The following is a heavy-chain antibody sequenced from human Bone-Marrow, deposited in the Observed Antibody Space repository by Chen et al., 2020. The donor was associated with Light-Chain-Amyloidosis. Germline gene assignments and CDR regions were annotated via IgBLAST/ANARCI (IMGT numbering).Heavy chain of an antibody. CDR2: INHSGST. CDR1: GGSFSGYY. V-gene: IGHV4-34*01. Sequence: QVQLQQWGAGLLKPSETLSLTCAVYGGSFSGYYWSWIRQPPGKGLEWIGEINHSGSTNYNPSLKSRVTISVDTSKNQFSLKLSSVTAADTAVYYCARGPPQRESSGYYYYYGMDVWGQGTTVTVSS. CDR3: ARGPPQRESSGYYYYYGMDV. D-gene: IGHD1-26*01. J-gene: IGHJ6*02.